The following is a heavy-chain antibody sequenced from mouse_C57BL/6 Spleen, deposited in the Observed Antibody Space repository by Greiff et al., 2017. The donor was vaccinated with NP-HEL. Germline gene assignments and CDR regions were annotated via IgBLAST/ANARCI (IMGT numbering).Heavy chain of an antibody. CDR3: ARSGLKLDYYAMDY. CDR2: IYPGDGDT. J-gene: IGHJ4*01. Sequence: QVQLKESGPELVKPGASVKISCKASGYAFSSSWMNWVKQRPGKGLEWIGRIYPGDGDTNYNGKFKGKATLTADKSSSTAYMQLSSLTSEDSAVYFCARSGLKLDYYAMDYWGQGTSVTVSS. CDR1: GYAFSSSW. V-gene: IGHV1-82*01. D-gene: IGHD1-3*01.